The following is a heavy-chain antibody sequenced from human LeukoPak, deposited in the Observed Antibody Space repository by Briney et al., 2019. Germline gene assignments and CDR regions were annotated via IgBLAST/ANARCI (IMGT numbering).Heavy chain of an antibody. J-gene: IGHJ4*02. V-gene: IGHV3-7*04. CDR1: GFIFSSYW. CDR3: ARATSEALEY. CDR2: IKEDGSEK. Sequence: GGSLRLSCAAFGFIFSSYWMTWVRQAPGKGLEWVANIKEDGSEKYYVDSVKGRFTISRDNARKSMYLQMNSLRAEDTAVYYCARATSEALEYWGQGTLVTVSS.